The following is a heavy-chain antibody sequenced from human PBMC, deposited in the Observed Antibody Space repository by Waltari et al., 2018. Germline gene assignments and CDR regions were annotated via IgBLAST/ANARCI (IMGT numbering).Heavy chain of an antibody. CDR2: INPNNGIT. J-gene: IGHJ4*02. D-gene: IGHD2-15*01. CDR1: GYCFTGTL. CDR3: AAKGVVLPATFDY. Sequence: QVQLVQSGAELREPGASVKVSCKTSGYCFTGTLIHWVRQAPGQGLEWMGWINPNNGITNYAQKFQGRVTMTRDTSISTAYVELSSLRIDDTAVYYCAAKGVVLPATFDYWGQGTLVTVSS. V-gene: IGHV1-2*02.